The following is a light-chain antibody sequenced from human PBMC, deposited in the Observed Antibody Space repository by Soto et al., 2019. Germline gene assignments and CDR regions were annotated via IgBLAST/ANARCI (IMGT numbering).Light chain of an antibody. Sequence: EIVMTQSAATLSVSPGERATLSWRASQSVSSSYLAWYQQKPGQAPRLLIYGASSRATGIPDRFSGSGSGTDFNLTISRLEPEDFAVNYCQQYGSSPRTFGQGTKVDIK. CDR2: GAS. CDR3: QQYGSSPRT. CDR1: QSVSSSY. V-gene: IGKV3-20*01. J-gene: IGKJ1*01.